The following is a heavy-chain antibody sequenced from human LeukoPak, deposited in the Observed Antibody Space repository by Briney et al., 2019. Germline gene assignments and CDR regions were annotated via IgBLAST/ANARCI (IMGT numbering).Heavy chain of an antibody. CDR3: ARGVARKGAIAAVCVWFDP. CDR2: ISAYNGNT. Sequence: ASVKVSCKASGYTFTSYGISWVRQAPGQGLEWMGWISAYNGNTNYAQNLQGRVTMTTDTSTSTAYMELRSMRSDDTAVKYCARGVARKGAIAAVCVWFDPWGQGTLVTVSS. J-gene: IGHJ5*02. V-gene: IGHV1-18*01. CDR1: GYTFTSYG. D-gene: IGHD6-13*01.